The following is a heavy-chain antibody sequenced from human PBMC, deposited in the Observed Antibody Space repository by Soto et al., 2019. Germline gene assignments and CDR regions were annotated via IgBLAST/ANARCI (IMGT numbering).Heavy chain of an antibody. CDR1: GFTFSYYA. CDR3: AKYSGSHYYYYAMDV. Sequence: EVQLLESGGGLVQPGGSLRLSCAASGFTFSYYAMSWVRQGPGKGLEWVSGISGTGGSTYDADSVKGRFTISRDNSKNTLYLQMNSPRAEDTAIYYCAKYSGSHYYYYAMDVWGQGTTVTVSS. V-gene: IGHV3-23*01. J-gene: IGHJ6*02. D-gene: IGHD1-26*01. CDR2: ISGTGGST.